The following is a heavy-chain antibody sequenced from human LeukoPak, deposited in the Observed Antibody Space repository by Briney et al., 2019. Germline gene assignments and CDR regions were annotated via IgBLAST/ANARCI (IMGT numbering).Heavy chain of an antibody. V-gene: IGHV3-33*01. CDR1: GFSLSAYG. CDR2: IWYDGTSK. J-gene: IGHJ4*02. CDR3: ARSQSSSLIDY. D-gene: IGHD6-13*01. Sequence: GGSLRLSCAASGFSLSAYGVHWDRQAPGKGLEWVAVIWYDGTSKDYADSVKGRFTFSRDNSKNTLYLQMNSLTVEDTAVYYCARSQSSSLIDYWGQGTLVTVSS.